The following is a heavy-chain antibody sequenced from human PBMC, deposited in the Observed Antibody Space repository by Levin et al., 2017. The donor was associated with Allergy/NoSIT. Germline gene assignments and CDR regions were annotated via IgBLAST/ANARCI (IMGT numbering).Heavy chain of an antibody. D-gene: IGHD2-15*01. CDR1: GFTFSSYG. CDR3: AKDRGGIPPVDY. J-gene: IGHJ4*02. CDR2: ISNDGKSK. V-gene: IGHV3-30*18. Sequence: GESLKISCAASGFTFSSYGMHWVRQAPGKGLESVAIISNDGKSKYYADSVKGRFTISRDSSKNTLYLQMNSLRVEDTAIYYCAKDRGGIPPVDYWGQGTLVTVSS.